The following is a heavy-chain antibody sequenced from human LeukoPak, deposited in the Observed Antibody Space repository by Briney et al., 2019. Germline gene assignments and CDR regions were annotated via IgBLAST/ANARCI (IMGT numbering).Heavy chain of an antibody. CDR1: GYTFTSYD. CDR2: ISAYNGNT. D-gene: IGHD3-10*01. V-gene: IGHV1-18*01. Sequence: ASVKVSCTASGYTFTSYDISWVRQAPGQGLEWMGWISAYNGNTNYAQKLQGRVTMTTDTSTSTAYMELRSLRSDDTAVYYCALDYYGSGSSVYWGQGTLVTVSS. CDR3: ALDYYGSGSSVY. J-gene: IGHJ4*02.